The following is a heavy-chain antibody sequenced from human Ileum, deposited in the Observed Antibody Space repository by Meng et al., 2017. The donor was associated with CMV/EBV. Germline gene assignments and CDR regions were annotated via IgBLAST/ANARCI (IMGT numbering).Heavy chain of an antibody. CDR1: GFTFSGSA. Sequence: GESLKISCAASGFTFSGSAMHWVRQASGKGLEWVGRIRSKANSYATAYAASVKGRFTISRDDSKNTAYLQMNSLKTEDTAVYYCTRQEYSGSPRGGNWGQGTLVTVSS. J-gene: IGHJ4*02. D-gene: IGHD1-26*01. V-gene: IGHV3-73*01. CDR2: IRSKANSYAT. CDR3: TRQEYSGSPRGGN.